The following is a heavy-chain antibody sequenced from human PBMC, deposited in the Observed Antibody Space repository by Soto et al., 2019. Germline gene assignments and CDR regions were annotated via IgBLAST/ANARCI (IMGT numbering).Heavy chain of an antibody. V-gene: IGHV4-34*01. CDR1: GGSFSGYY. J-gene: IGHJ6*02. D-gene: IGHD4-17*01. CDR2: INHSGST. CDR3: ARGRRTTVTTHYYYGMDV. Sequence: QVQLQQWGAGLLKPSETLSLTCAVYGGSFSGYYWSWIRQPPGKGLEWIGEINHSGSTNYNPSLKSRVTISVDTSKNQFSLKLSSVTAADTAVYYCARGRRTTVTTHYYYGMDVWGQGTTVTVSS.